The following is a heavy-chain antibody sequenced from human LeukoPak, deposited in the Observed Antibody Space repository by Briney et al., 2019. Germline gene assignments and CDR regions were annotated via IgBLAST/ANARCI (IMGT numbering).Heavy chain of an antibody. CDR3: ARDSPIAVAGNFEY. CDR2: LWYGGSDI. CDR1: GFTLSRYG. Sequence: GGSLRLSCAASGFTLSRYGMHWVRQAPGKGLEWVAVLWYGGSDIYYADSVKGRFTVSRDNSKNTMSLHMNSLRTEDTAVYYCARDSPIAVAGNFEYWGQGTLVTVSS. D-gene: IGHD6-19*01. J-gene: IGHJ4*02. V-gene: IGHV3-33*01.